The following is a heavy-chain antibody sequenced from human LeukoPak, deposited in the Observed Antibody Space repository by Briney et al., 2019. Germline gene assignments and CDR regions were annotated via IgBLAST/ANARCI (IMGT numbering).Heavy chain of an antibody. V-gene: IGHV3-23*01. CDR1: GFTFGIYA. Sequence: GGSLRLSCAASGFTFGIYALTWVRQAPGKGLEWVSTISGGGDNTYYADSVKGRFTISRDNSKHTLYLQMTSLRAEDTAVYYCAKGDYYDSSGPPFDYWGQGTLVTVSS. D-gene: IGHD3-22*01. CDR2: ISGGGDNT. CDR3: AKGDYYDSSGPPFDY. J-gene: IGHJ4*02.